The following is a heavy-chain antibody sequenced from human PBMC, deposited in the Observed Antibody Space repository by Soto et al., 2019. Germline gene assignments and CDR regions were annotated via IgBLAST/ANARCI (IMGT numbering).Heavy chain of an antibody. V-gene: IGHV4-59*01. CDR1: GGSISSYY. J-gene: IGHJ4*02. CDR2: IYYSGST. Sequence: SETLSLTCTVSGGSISSYYWSWIRQPPGKGLEWIGYIYYSGSTNYNPSLKSRVTISVDTSKNQFSLKLSSVTAADTAVYYCARAHIVATIGVTGGPSAFDYWGQGTLVTVSS. CDR3: ARAHIVATIGVTGGPSAFDY. D-gene: IGHD5-12*01.